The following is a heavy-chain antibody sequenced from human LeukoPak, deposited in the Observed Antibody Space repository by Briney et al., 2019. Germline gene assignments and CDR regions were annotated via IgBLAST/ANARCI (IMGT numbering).Heavy chain of an antibody. CDR1: GFTFSSYA. CDR2: VSAGDDTT. V-gene: IGHV3-23*01. CDR3: AKDMTSGDGYNNFDY. D-gene: IGHD5-24*01. Sequence: GGSLRLSCAASGFTFSSYAMNWVRQAPGKGLEWVSAVSAGDDTTYYADSVKGRFTISRANSKNTLYLQMNSLRAEDTAVYNCAKDMTSGDGYNNFDYWGQGTLVAVSS. J-gene: IGHJ4*02.